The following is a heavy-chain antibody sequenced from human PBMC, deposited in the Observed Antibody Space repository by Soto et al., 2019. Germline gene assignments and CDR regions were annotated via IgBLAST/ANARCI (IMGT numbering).Heavy chain of an antibody. Sequence: EVQLVESGGGLVKPGGSLRLSCAASGFTFGSYSMNWVRQAPGKGLEWVSSMNSAGSYIYYADSVNGRFTISRDNAKNSLYLQMNSLRAEDTAVYYGARDQGYKPDYWGQGTLVTVSS. CDR3: ARDQGYKPDY. CDR2: MNSAGSYI. D-gene: IGHD1-20*01. J-gene: IGHJ4*02. CDR1: GFTFGSYS. V-gene: IGHV3-21*01.